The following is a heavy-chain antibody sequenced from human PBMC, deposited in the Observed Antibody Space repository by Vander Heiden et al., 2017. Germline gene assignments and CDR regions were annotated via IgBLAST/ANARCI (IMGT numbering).Heavy chain of an antibody. Sequence: EVQLVQSGAEVKKPGESLKISCKGSGYSFTSYWIGWVRQMPGKGLEWMGIIYPGDSDTRYSPSFQGQVTISADKSISTAYLQWSSLKASDTAMYYCARGVDYDFWSGYYTSWFDPWGQGTLVTVSS. J-gene: IGHJ5*02. V-gene: IGHV5-51*01. CDR3: ARGVDYDFWSGYYTSWFDP. CDR1: GYSFTSYW. D-gene: IGHD3-3*01. CDR2: IYPGDSDT.